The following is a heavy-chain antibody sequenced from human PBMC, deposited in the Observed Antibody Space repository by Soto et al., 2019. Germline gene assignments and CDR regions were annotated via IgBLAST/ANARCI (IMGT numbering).Heavy chain of an antibody. CDR2: IYHSGST. Sequence: QLQLQESGSGLVKPSQTLSLTCAVSGGSISSGGYSWSWIRQPPGKGLEWIGYIYHSGSTYYNPSLKSRVTRSVDRSKNQFSLKLSSVTPADTAVYYCARVTNKYGDYYFDYWGQGTLVTVSS. D-gene: IGHD4-17*01. V-gene: IGHV4-30-2*01. CDR1: GGSISSGGYS. CDR3: ARVTNKYGDYYFDY. J-gene: IGHJ4*02.